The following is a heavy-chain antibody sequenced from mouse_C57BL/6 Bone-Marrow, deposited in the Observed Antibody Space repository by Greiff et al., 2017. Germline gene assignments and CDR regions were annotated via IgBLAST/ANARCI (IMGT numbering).Heavy chain of an antibody. J-gene: IGHJ1*03. CDR2: ILPGSGST. CDR1: GYKFTGYW. Sequence: QVQLQQSGAELMKPGASVKISCKATGYKFTGYWIEWVKQRHGHGLAWIGEILPGSGSTNYNEKFKGTATFTADTSSNTAYMQRSSLTPEDSAIYVDARREDGNYPYWYVDVGGTGTTVTVSS. D-gene: IGHD2-1*01. V-gene: IGHV1-9*01. CDR3: ARREDGNYPYWYVDV.